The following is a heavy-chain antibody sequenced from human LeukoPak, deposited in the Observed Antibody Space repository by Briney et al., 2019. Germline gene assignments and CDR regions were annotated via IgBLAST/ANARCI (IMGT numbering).Heavy chain of an antibody. CDR2: IYYSGST. J-gene: IGHJ4*02. Sequence: SETLSLTCTASGDSIDSSSSYWGWIRQPPGKGLEWIGNIYYSGSTYYNPSLKSRVTISVDTSKNQFSLKLSSVTAADTAVYYCARLKGSYDFWSGRYYFDYWGQGTLVTVSS. D-gene: IGHD3-3*01. V-gene: IGHV4-39*07. CDR1: GDSIDSSSSY. CDR3: ARLKGSYDFWSGRYYFDY.